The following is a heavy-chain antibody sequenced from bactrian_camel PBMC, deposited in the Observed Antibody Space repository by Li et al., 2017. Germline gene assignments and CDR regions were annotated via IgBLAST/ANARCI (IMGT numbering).Heavy chain of an antibody. J-gene: IGHJ6*01. Sequence: HVQLVESGGGSVQAGGSLTLSCAASGNIDSSIVMAWFRQSPGKKREGVAAIDSDGSTSYADSVKGRFTISQDNAKNTLYLQMNSLKPEDTAVYYCVRDEVPGDGVDVFAYWGQGTQVTV. D-gene: IGHD1*01. CDR1: GNIDSSIV. CDR3: VRDEVPGDGVDVFAY. V-gene: IGHV3S53*01. CDR2: IDSDGST.